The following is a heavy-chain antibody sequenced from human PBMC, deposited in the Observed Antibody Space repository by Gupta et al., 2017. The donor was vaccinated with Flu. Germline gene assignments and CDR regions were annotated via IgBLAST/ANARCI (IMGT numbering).Heavy chain of an antibody. CDR3: AKAESGGSYAASY. J-gene: IGHJ4*02. V-gene: IGHV3-23*01. CDR2: ISGSGGST. Sequence: SSYAMSWVRQAPGKGLEWVSAISGSGGSTYYADAVKGRFTISRDNSKNTLYLQMKRLRAEDTAVYYCAKAESGGSYAASYGGQGTLVTVSS. D-gene: IGHD1-26*01. CDR1: SSYA.